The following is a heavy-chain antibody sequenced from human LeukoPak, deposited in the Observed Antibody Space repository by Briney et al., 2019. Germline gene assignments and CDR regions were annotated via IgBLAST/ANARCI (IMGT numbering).Heavy chain of an antibody. CDR2: ISSSGSTR. CDR3: ARDRSRMVRGIDALDL. Sequence: GGSLRLSCAASGFTFNDCYMNWIRQAPGKGLEWVSYISSSGSTRYYAGSLKGRFTISRDNAGNPLYLQMDSLRADDTAVYYCARDRSRMVRGIDALDLWGQGTMVTVSS. J-gene: IGHJ3*01. CDR1: GFTFNDCY. V-gene: IGHV3-11*01. D-gene: IGHD3-10*01.